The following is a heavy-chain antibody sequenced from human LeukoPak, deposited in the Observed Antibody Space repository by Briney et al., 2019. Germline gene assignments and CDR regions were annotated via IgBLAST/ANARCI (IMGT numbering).Heavy chain of an antibody. D-gene: IGHD6-13*01. V-gene: IGHV3-48*01. Sequence: GGSLRLSCAASGFTFSSYSMNWVRQAPGKGLEWVSHIISSGSTRYYADSVKGRFTISRDNAKNSLYLQMNSLRAEDTAVYYCARDPMGGAAAGTCFDYWGQGTLVTVSS. CDR2: IISSGSTR. CDR1: GFTFSSYS. CDR3: ARDPMGGAAAGTCFDY. J-gene: IGHJ4*02.